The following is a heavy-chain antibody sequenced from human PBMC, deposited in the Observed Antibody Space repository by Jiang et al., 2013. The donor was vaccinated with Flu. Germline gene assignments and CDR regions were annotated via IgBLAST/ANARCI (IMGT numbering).Heavy chain of an antibody. J-gene: IGHJ6*04. CDR1: GGSFSGYY. CDR3: ARGLNSGYYYGTSGYHPLGMDV. CDR2: INHSGST. Sequence: LLKPSETLSLTCAVYGGSFSGYYWSWIRQTPGKGLEWIGEINHSGSTNYKSSLKSRVTISVDTSKNQFSLKLSSVTAADTAVYYCARGLNSGYYYGTSGYHPLGMDVWGKGTTVTVSS. V-gene: IGHV4-34*01. D-gene: IGHD3-22*01.